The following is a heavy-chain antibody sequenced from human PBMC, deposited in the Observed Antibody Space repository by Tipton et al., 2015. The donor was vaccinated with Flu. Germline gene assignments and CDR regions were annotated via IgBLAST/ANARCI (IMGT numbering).Heavy chain of an antibody. CDR3: ARQGGRDVYNYDLDY. Sequence: TLSLTCTVSGDSIRSYYWSWIRQPPGKGLEWIAYISYSGSTNYNPSLKSRVSVSVDTSKNQFSLKLSSVTAADTAVYYCARQGGRDVYNYDLDYWGQGTRVTVSS. CDR2: ISYSGST. J-gene: IGHJ4*02. V-gene: IGHV4-59*08. CDR1: GDSIRSYY. D-gene: IGHD5-24*01.